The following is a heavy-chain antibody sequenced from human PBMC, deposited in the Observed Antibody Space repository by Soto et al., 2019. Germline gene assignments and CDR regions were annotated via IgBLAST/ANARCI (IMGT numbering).Heavy chain of an antibody. CDR3: AKDPDYDFWSGIDY. V-gene: IGHV3-30*18. J-gene: IGHJ4*02. CDR2: ISYDGSNK. D-gene: IGHD3-3*01. Sequence: PGGSLRLSCAASGFTFSSYGTHWVRQAPGKGLEWVAVISYDGSNKYYADSVKGRFTISRDNSKNTLYLQMNSLRAEDTAVYYCAKDPDYDFWSGIDYWGQGTLVTVSS. CDR1: GFTFSSYG.